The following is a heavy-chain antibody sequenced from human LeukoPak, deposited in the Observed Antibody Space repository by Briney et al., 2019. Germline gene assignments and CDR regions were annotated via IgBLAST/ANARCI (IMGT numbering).Heavy chain of an antibody. CDR1: GYSFTSYW. J-gene: IGHJ5*02. D-gene: IGHD4-23*01. V-gene: IGHV5-51*01. CDR2: IYPGDSDT. CDR3: ARLGVRYYGGNSPPPIGWFDP. Sequence: GESLKISCKGSGYSFTSYWIGWVRQMPGKGLEWMGIIYPGDSDTRYSPSFQGQVTISADKPISTAYLQWSSLKASDTAMYYCARLGVRYYGGNSPPPIGWFDPWGQGTLVTVSS.